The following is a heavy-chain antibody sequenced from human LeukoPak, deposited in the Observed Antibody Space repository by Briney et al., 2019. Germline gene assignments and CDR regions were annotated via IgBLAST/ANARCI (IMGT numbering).Heavy chain of an antibody. J-gene: IGHJ4*02. Sequence: PGRSLRLSCAASGRTFSSYGMHCVRQAPGKGLEWVAVIWYDGSNKYYADSVKGRFTISRDNSKNTLYLQMNSLRAEDTAVYYCARNYSDRSGYYYHDYWGQGTLVTVSS. V-gene: IGHV3-33*01. CDR3: ARNYSDRSGYYYHDY. CDR1: GRTFSSYG. D-gene: IGHD3-22*01. CDR2: IWYDGSNK.